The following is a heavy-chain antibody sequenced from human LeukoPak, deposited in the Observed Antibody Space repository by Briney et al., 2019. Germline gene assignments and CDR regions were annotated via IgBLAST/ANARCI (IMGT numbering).Heavy chain of an antibody. CDR3: ARDGNDYSNYGPLDY. Sequence: GGSLRLSCAASGFTFSGYGIHWVRQAPGKGLEWVVMIWYDGSNKYYADSVKGRFTISRDNSKNTVYLEMNSLRAEDTAIYYCARDGNDYSNYGPLDYRGQGTLVTVSS. D-gene: IGHD4-11*01. CDR1: GFTFSGYG. V-gene: IGHV3-33*01. CDR2: IWYDGSNK. J-gene: IGHJ4*02.